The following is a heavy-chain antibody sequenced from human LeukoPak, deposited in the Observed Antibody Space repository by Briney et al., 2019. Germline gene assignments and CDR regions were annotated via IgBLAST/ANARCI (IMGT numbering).Heavy chain of an antibody. CDR3: AREYYYDSSGYPSPRFDY. CDR1: GGTFSSYA. D-gene: IGHD3-22*01. J-gene: IGHJ4*02. Sequence: ASVKVSCKASGGTFSSYAISWVRQAPGQGLEWMGGIIPIFGTANYAQKFQGRVTITTDESTSTAYMELSSLRSEDTAVYYCAREYYYDSSGYPSPRFDYWGQGTLVTVSS. V-gene: IGHV1-69*05. CDR2: IIPIFGTA.